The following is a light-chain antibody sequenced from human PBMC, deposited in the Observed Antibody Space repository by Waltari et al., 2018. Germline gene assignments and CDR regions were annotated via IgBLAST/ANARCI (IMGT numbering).Light chain of an antibody. Sequence: DIVMTQSPDSLAVSLGERATINCKSSQSVLYSSNKKNYLAWYQQKPGQSPKLPIYWASTRGSGVPDRFSGSGSETDFTLTISNLQAEDVAVYYCQQYYSTLSWTFGQGTKVEIK. CDR1: QSVLYSSNKKNY. CDR2: WAS. CDR3: QQYYSTLSWT. J-gene: IGKJ1*01. V-gene: IGKV4-1*01.